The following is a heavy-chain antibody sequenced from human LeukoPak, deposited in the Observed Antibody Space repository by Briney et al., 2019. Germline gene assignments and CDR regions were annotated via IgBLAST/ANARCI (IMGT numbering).Heavy chain of an antibody. CDR1: GFTFSSYA. CDR3: AAMVPYYYYGMDV. D-gene: IGHD3-10*01. J-gene: IGHJ6*02. Sequence: PGGSLRLSCAASGFTFSSYALTWVRQAPGKGLEWVSSISDSGDRTHYADSVKGRFTISRVNSKNTLFLQMNSLRAEDTAVYYCAAMVPYYYYGMDVWGQGTTVTVSS. V-gene: IGHV3-23*01. CDR2: ISDSGDRT.